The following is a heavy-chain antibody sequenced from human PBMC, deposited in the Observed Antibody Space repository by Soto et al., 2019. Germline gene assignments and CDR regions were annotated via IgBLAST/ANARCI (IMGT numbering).Heavy chain of an antibody. V-gene: IGHV4-39*02. J-gene: IGHJ5*02. Sequence: PLPLTCTVSGGSIGGRSYYCGWIRQPPGKGLEWIGNIYLSGTTYYNPSLKGRVTISYDTSNNHFSLNLRSVTTADTAVYYCCCPCLYSSGPCTWFEPGG. D-gene: IGHD6-19*01. CDR2: IYLSGTT. CDR1: GGSIGGRSYY. CDR3: CCPCLYSSGPCTWFEP.